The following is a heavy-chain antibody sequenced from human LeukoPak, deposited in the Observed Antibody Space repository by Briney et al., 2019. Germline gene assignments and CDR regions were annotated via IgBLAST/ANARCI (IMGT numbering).Heavy chain of an antibody. CDR2: INHSGST. CDR1: GGSFSGYY. CDR3: ARHATVTTVYSAIDY. V-gene: IGHV4-34*01. Sequence: PSETLSLTCAVYGGSFSGYYWSWIRQPPGKGLEWIGEINHSGSTYYNPSLKSRVTISVDTSKNQFSLKLSSVTAADTAMYYCARHATVTTVYSAIDYWGQGTLVTVSS. D-gene: IGHD4-17*01. J-gene: IGHJ4*02.